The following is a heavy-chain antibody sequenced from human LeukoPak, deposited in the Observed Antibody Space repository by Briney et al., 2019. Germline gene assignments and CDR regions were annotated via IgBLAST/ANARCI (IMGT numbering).Heavy chain of an antibody. V-gene: IGHV4-34*01. CDR3: ARQVRDSSPGLYFDY. J-gene: IGHJ4*02. CDR1: GGSFSGYY. CDR2: INHSGST. Sequence: SETLSPTCAVYGGSFSGYYWSWIRQPPGKGLEWIGEINHSGSTNYNPSLKSRVTISVDTSKNQFSLKLSSVTAADTAVYYCARQVRDSSPGLYFDYWGQGTLGTVSS. D-gene: IGHD3-22*01.